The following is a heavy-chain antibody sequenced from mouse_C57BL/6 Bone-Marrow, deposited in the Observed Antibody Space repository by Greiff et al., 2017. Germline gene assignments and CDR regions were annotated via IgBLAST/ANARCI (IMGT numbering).Heavy chain of an antibody. D-gene: IGHD1-1*01. CDR1: GYTFTSYW. V-gene: IGHV1-64*01. Sequence: VKLQQSGAELVKPGASVKLSCKASGYTFTSYWMHWVKQRPGQGLEWIGMIHPNSGSTNYNEKFKSKATLTVDKSSSTAYMQLSSLTSEDSAVYYCARSHYYGSSYPWYFDVWGTGTTVTVSS. CDR2: IHPNSGST. CDR3: ARSHYYGSSYPWYFDV. J-gene: IGHJ1*03.